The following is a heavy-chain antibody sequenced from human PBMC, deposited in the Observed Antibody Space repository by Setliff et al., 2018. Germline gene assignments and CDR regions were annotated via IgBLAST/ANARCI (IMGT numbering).Heavy chain of an antibody. D-gene: IGHD1-26*01. Sequence: PSETLSLTCAVYGDSFSDYYWSWIRHPAGQGLEWVGRLHTSGSTNYNPSLKGRVTIPVDTSRNQFSLNLTSVTAADTALYFCARDTPILEATDYWGQGALVTVSS. J-gene: IGHJ4*02. CDR2: LHTSGST. V-gene: IGHV4-59*10. CDR1: GDSFSDYY. CDR3: ARDTPILEATDY.